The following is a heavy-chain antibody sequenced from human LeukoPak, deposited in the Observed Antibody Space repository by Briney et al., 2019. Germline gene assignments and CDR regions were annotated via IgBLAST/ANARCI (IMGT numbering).Heavy chain of an antibody. CDR1: GYTFTSYD. J-gene: IGHJ3*02. D-gene: IGHD1-26*01. V-gene: IGHV1-8*03. CDR3: ARAHSGSYPGAFDI. CDR2: MNPNSGNT. Sequence: GASVKVSCKASGYTFTSYDINWVRQATGQGLEWMGWMNPNSGNTGYAQKFQGRVTITRNTSISTAYMELSSLRSEDTAVYYCARAHSGSYPGAFDIWGQGTMVTVSS.